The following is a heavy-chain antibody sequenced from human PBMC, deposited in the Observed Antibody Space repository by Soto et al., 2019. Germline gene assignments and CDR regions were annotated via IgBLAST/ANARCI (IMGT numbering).Heavy chain of an antibody. D-gene: IGHD1-26*01. CDR3: AGREGVRDRGGDGFDV. CDR2: IYPEDSET. V-gene: IGHV5-51*01. CDR1: GDDFSTYW. Sequence: GESLKISCKGSGDDFSTYWIGWVRQVPGKGLEWMGIIYPEDSETTYSPSFQGQVTISADKSINTAYLHWKSLKSSDSAIYYCAGREGVRDRGGDGFDVWGQGAMVTVSS. J-gene: IGHJ3*01.